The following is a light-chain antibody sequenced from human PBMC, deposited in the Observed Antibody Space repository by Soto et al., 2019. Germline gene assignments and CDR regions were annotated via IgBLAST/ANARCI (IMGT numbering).Light chain of an antibody. CDR3: QQRHMWPIT. CDR1: ETVAGSY. CDR2: GAS. Sequence: EIVLTQSPGILSLSPGEGATLSCRASETVAGSYLAWYQQKPGQAPRLLIYGASTRATGIPARFSGSGSGTEFTLTISSLEPEDSAVYYCQQRHMWPITFGQGTKVDI. J-gene: IGKJ1*01. V-gene: IGKV3D-20*02.